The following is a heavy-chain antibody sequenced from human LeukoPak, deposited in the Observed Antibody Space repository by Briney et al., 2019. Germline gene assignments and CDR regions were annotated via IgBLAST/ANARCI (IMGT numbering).Heavy chain of an antibody. CDR1: GFTFSSYW. D-gene: IGHD3-22*01. Sequence: GGSLRLSCAASGFTFSSYWMSWVRQAPGKGLDWVANIKQDGSEKYYVDSVKGRFTISRDNAKNSLYLQMNSLRADDTAVYYCARGRSGYPFDYWGQGTLVTVSS. CDR2: IKQDGSEK. J-gene: IGHJ4*02. CDR3: ARGRSGYPFDY. V-gene: IGHV3-7*01.